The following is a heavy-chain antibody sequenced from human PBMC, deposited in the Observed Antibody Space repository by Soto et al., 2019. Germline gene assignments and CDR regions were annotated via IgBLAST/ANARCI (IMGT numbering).Heavy chain of an antibody. CDR2: TYYISTWYN. J-gene: IGHJ6*03. Sequence: SHTLSLPCVISGNSVSSNSASLNFVIQSASRGLGWLVRTYYISTWYNHYAVSVKSRITINPDTSKNQFSLQLTSVTPEDPAVYYCAGTTWHYWYYMDVWGKGTTVTVSS. CDR1: GNSVSSNSAS. V-gene: IGHV6-1*01. CDR3: AGTTWHYWYYMDV. D-gene: IGHD1-7*01.